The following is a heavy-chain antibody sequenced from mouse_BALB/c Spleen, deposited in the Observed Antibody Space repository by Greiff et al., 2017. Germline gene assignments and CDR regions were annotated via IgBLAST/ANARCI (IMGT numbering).Heavy chain of an antibody. CDR1: GFTFSSYT. CDR3: ARHVLTGYFDY. CDR2: ISNGGGST. J-gene: IGHJ2*01. D-gene: IGHD4-1*01. Sequence: EVQLVESGGGLVQPGGSLKLSCAASGFTFSSYTMSWVRQTPEKRLEWVAYISNGGGSTYYPDTVKGRFTISRDNAKNTLYLQMSSLKSEDTAMYYCARHVLTGYFDYGGQGTTLTVSS. V-gene: IGHV5-12-2*01.